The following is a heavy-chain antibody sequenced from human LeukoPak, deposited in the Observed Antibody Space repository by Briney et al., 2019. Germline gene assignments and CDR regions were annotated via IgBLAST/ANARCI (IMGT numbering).Heavy chain of an antibody. D-gene: IGHD3-10*01. CDR3: ARNYGSGSYDY. J-gene: IGHJ4*02. Sequence: SETLSLTCTVSGYSISSGYYWGWIRQPPGKGLEWIGSIYHSGSTYYNPSLKSRVTISVDTSKNQFSLKLSSVTAADTAVYYCARNYGSGSYDYWGQGTLVTVSS. V-gene: IGHV4-38-2*02. CDR2: IYHSGST. CDR1: GYSISSGYY.